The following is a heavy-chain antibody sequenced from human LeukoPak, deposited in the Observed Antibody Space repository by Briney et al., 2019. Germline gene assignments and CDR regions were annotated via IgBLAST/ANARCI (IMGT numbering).Heavy chain of an antibody. J-gene: IGHJ4*02. CDR1: GGTFSSYA. Sequence: SVKVSCKASGGTFSSYAISWVRQAPGQGLEWMGRIIPILGIANYAQKFQGRVTITADTSTSTAYMELRSLRSDDTAVYYCARVGVYYDSSGYYDYWGQGTLVTVSS. V-gene: IGHV1-69*04. CDR3: ARVGVYYDSSGYYDY. D-gene: IGHD3-22*01. CDR2: IIPILGIA.